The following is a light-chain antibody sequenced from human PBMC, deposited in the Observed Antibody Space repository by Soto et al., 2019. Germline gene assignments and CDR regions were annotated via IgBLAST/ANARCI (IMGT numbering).Light chain of an antibody. CDR1: SSDVGAYNF. V-gene: IGLV2-11*01. J-gene: IGLJ2*01. Sequence: QSALTQPPSVSGSPGHSVTISCTGTSSDVGAYNFVSWYQQYPGKAPKLIIFDVSARPSGVPDRFSGSKSGNTASLTISGLQADDEADYYCCSYAGTYSPVLGGGTKLTVL. CDR2: DVS. CDR3: CSYAGTYSPV.